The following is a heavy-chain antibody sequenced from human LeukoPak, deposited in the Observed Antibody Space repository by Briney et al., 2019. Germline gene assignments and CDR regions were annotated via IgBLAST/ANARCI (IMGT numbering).Heavy chain of an antibody. CDR1: GGSFSGHY. Sequence: SETLSLTRAVYGGSFSGHYWSWIRQPPGKGLEWIGEINHSGSTNYNPSLESRVTISVDTSKNHFSLKLGSVTAADTAVYYCASGQYYDLWSGYYVDWGQGTLVTVSA. V-gene: IGHV4-34*01. D-gene: IGHD3-3*01. CDR2: INHSGST. CDR3: ASGQYYDLWSGYYVD. J-gene: IGHJ4*02.